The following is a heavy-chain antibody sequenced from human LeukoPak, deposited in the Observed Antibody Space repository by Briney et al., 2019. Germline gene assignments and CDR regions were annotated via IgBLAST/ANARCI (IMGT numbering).Heavy chain of an antibody. CDR2: IYSGDRT. CDR1: GFTVSTNY. V-gene: IGHV3-66*01. Sequence: GGSLRLSCAASGFTVSTNYMSWVRQAPGKGLEWVSIIYSGDRTDYADSLKGGFTISRDTSKNTLYLQMSSLRAEDTAVYYCARDVRKQGLWSWGQGTLVTVSS. D-gene: IGHD3-10*01. J-gene: IGHJ4*02. CDR3: ARDVRKQGLWS.